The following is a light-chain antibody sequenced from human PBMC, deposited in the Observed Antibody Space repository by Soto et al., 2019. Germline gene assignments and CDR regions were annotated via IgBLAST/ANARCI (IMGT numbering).Light chain of an antibody. CDR3: QQYDSSPRT. CDR2: GAS. CDR1: QSVSASY. V-gene: IGKV3-20*01. J-gene: IGKJ1*01. Sequence: EIVLTQSPGTLSLSPGERATLSCRASQSVSASYLGWYQQKPGRAPRLLISGASSRATGIPDRFSGSGSGTDFTVTISRLEAEDFAVYYCQQYDSSPRTFGQGTRVEIK.